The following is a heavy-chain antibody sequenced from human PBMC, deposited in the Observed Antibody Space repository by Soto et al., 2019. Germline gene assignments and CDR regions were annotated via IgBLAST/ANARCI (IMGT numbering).Heavy chain of an antibody. CDR2: IIPIFGTA. J-gene: IGHJ3*02. D-gene: IGHD3-10*01. CDR1: GGTVSSYA. V-gene: IGHV1-69*13. CDR3: ARGRVVRGVMKDAFDI. Sequence: SVKVSCKSSGGTVSSYAISCVRQAPGQGLEWMGGIIPIFGTANYAQKFQGRVTITADESTSTAYMELSSLRSEDTAVYYCARGRVVRGVMKDAFDIWGQGTMVTVSS.